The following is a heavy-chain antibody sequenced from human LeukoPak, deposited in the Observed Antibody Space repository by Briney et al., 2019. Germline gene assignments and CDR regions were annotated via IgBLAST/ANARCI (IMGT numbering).Heavy chain of an antibody. CDR2: ISSSGSTI. CDR3: VSEWFAGGTGEDY. D-gene: IGHD3-10*01. Sequence: GGSLRLSCAASGFTFSDYYMSWIRQAPGKGLEWVSYISSSGSTIYYADSVKGRFTISRDNAKNSLYLQMNSLRAEDTAVYYCVSEWFAGGTGEDYWGQGTLVTVSS. V-gene: IGHV3-11*04. CDR1: GFTFSDYY. J-gene: IGHJ4*02.